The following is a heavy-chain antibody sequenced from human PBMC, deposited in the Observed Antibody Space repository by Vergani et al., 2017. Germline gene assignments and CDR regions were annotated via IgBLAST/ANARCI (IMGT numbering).Heavy chain of an antibody. CDR3: APREGPGY. CDR1: GGSISSYY. Sequence: QVQLQESGPGLVKPSETLSLTCTVSGGSISSYYWSWIRQPPGKGLEWIGYIYYSGSTNYNPSLKSRVTISVDTSKNQFSLKLSSVTAADTAVYYCAPREGPGYWGQGTLVTVSS. V-gene: IGHV4-59*12. D-gene: IGHD1-26*01. J-gene: IGHJ4*02. CDR2: IYYSGST.